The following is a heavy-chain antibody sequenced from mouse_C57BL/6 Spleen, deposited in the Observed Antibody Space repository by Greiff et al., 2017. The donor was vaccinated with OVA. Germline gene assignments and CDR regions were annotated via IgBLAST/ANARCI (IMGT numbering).Heavy chain of an antibody. D-gene: IGHD1-1*01. Sequence: EVHLVESGAELVKPGASVKLSCTASGFNIKDYYMHWVKQRTEQGLEWIGRIDPEDGETQYAPKFQGKATITADPSSNTAYLQLSSLTSEDTAVYYCARDYYGSSPYAMDYWGQGTSVTVSS. V-gene: IGHV14-2*01. CDR2: IDPEDGET. J-gene: IGHJ4*01. CDR3: ARDYYGSSPYAMDY. CDR1: GFNIKDYY.